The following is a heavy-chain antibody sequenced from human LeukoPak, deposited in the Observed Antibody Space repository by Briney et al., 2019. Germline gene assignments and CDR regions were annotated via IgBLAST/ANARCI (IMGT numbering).Heavy chain of an antibody. Sequence: GESLKISCKGSGYSFTSYWIGWVRQMPGRGLEWMAIIYPTNSKTRYGPSFQGQVTISADTSISTAYLQWSSLKASDTAIYHCVRLNGDDYIENPYFFDYWGQGILVTVSS. CDR1: GYSFTSYW. D-gene: IGHD5-12*01. V-gene: IGHV5-51*01. CDR3: VRLNGDDYIENPYFFDY. CDR2: IYPTNSKT. J-gene: IGHJ4*02.